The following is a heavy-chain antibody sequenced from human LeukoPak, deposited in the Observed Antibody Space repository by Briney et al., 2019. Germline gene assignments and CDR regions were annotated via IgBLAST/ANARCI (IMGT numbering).Heavy chain of an antibody. V-gene: IGHV1-69*05. Sequence: ASVKVSCKASGGTFSSYAISWVRQALGQGLEWMGRIIPIFGTANYAQKFQGRVTITTDESTSTAYMELSSLRSEDTAVYYCARGSRRGQPYYYYYMDVWGKGTTVTVSS. CDR1: GGTFSSYA. D-gene: IGHD6-13*01. J-gene: IGHJ6*03. CDR2: IIPIFGTA. CDR3: ARGSRRGQPYYYYYMDV.